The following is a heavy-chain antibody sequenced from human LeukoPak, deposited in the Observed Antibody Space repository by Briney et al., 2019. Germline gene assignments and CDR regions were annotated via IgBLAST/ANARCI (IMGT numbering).Heavy chain of an antibody. J-gene: IGHJ3*02. Sequence: GGSLRLSCAASGFTFSSYWMSWVRQAPGKGLEWVANIKQDGSEKYYVDSVKGRFTISRDNAKNSLYLQMNSLRAEDTAVYYCARTLLPAGRGGDCYYRDAFDIWGQGTMVTVSS. CDR3: ARTLLPAGRGGDCYYRDAFDI. D-gene: IGHD2-21*01. CDR1: GFTFSSYW. CDR2: IKQDGSEK. V-gene: IGHV3-7*01.